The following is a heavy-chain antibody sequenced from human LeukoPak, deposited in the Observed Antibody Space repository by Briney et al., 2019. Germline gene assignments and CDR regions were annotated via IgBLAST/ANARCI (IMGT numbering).Heavy chain of an antibody. CDR2: IVSTSSLM. CDR1: GFSFSTYN. CDR3: ATIDY. J-gene: IGHJ4*02. V-gene: IGHV3-21*01. Sequence: NAGGSLRLSCVASGFSFSTYNMNWVRQAPGKGLEWVSSIVSTSSLMSYTDSVKGRFTISRDNSKNTLYLQMNSLRAEDTAVYYCATIDYWGQGTLVTVSS.